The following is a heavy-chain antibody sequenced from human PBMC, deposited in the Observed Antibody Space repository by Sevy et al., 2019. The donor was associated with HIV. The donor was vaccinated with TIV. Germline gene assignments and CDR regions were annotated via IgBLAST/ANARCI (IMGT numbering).Heavy chain of an antibody. CDR1: GFTFSTYA. J-gene: IGHJ4*02. CDR3: TNRYGTGGRLDYFDY. V-gene: IGHV3-23*01. CDR2: ISASGDTT. D-gene: IGHD5-18*01. Sequence: GGSLRLSCAASGFTFSTYAMSWVRQAPGKGLEWVSAISASGDTTYYADSVKGRFTISRDKSESTLYLQMNSLRAEDTAIYYCTNRYGTGGRLDYFDYWGQGTLVTVSS.